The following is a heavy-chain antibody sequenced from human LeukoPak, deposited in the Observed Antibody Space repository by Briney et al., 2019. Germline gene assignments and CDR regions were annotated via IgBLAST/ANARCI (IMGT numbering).Heavy chain of an antibody. CDR3: ARDPRTDYYDSSGLNWFDP. CDR1: GFTFSSYS. D-gene: IGHD3-22*01. J-gene: IGHJ5*02. V-gene: IGHV3-21*01. Sequence: PGGSLRLSCAASGFTFSSYSMTWVRQAPGKGLEWVSSISSSSSYIYYADSVKGRFTISRDNAKNSLYLQMNSLRAEDTAVYYCARDPRTDYYDSSGLNWFDPWGQGTLVTVSS. CDR2: ISSSSSYI.